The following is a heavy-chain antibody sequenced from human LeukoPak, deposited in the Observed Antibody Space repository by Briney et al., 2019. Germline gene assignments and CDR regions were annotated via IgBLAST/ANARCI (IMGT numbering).Heavy chain of an antibody. CDR3: ARDTMVRGVKGFDY. CDR1: GFTFSSYS. V-gene: IGHV3-21*01. J-gene: IGHJ4*02. CDR2: ISSSSSYI. D-gene: IGHD3-10*01. Sequence: PGGSLRLSCAASGFTFSSYSMNWVRQAPGKGLEWVSSISSSSSYIYYADSVKGRFTISRDNAKNSLYLQMNSLRAEDTAVYYCARDTMVRGVKGFDYWGQGTLVTVSS.